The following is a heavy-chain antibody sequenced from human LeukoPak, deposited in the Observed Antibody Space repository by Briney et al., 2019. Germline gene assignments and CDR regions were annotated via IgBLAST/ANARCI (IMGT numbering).Heavy chain of an antibody. J-gene: IGHJ4*02. D-gene: IGHD1-1*01. CDR1: GLTFRNYG. CDR2: ISYDGSNK. Sequence: GGSLRLSCAASGLTFRNYGMHWVRQAPGKGLEWVAIISYDGSNKYYADSVRGRFTISKDNSQNTLYLQMNSLRAEDTAVYYCASHRGDYATGYFDYWDQGTLVTVSS. CDR3: ASHRGDYATGYFDY. V-gene: IGHV3-30*03.